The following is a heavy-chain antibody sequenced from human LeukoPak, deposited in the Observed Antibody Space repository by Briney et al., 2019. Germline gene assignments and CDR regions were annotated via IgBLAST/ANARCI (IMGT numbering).Heavy chain of an antibody. D-gene: IGHD3-10*01. V-gene: IGHV3-21*01. CDR1: GFTFSSYA. Sequence: PGGSLRLSCAASGFTFSSYAMSWVRQAPGKGLELEWVSSISSGGYKNYADSVKGRFTISRDNAKNSLFLQLNSLRAEDTAVYYCAKGYGSGNYYADYWGQGTLVTVSS. CDR2: ISSGGYK. CDR3: AKGYGSGNYYADY. J-gene: IGHJ4*02.